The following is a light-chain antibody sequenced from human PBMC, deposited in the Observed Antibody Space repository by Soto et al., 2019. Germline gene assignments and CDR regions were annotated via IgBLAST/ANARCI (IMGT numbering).Light chain of an antibody. CDR3: QHYNSYSEA. J-gene: IGKJ1*01. CDR2: KAS. Sequence: DIQMTQSPSTLSGSVGDRVTLTCRASQTISSWLAWYQKKPGKAPKVLIYKASTLKSGVPSRFSGSGSGTEFTLTISSLQPDDFATYYCQHYNSYSEAFGQGTKVDIK. V-gene: IGKV1-5*03. CDR1: QTISSW.